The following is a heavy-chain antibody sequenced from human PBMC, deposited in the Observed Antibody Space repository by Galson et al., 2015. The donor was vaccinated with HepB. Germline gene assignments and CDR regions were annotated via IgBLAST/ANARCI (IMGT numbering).Heavy chain of an antibody. J-gene: IGHJ1*01. CDR3: AKPWDYYDSSGYYFRYFQH. V-gene: IGHV3-30*02. Sequence: SLRLSCAASGFTFSSYGMHWVRQAPGKGLEWVAFIRYDGSNKYYADSVKGRFTISRDNSKNTLYLQMNSLRAEDTAVYYCAKPWDYYDSSGYYFRYFQHWDQGTLVTVSS. CDR1: GFTFSSYG. CDR2: IRYDGSNK. D-gene: IGHD3-22*01.